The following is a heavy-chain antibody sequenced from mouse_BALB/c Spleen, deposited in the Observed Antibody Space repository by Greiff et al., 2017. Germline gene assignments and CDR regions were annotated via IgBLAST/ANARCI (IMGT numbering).Heavy chain of an antibody. Sequence: QVQLQQSGAELVRPGSSVKISCKASGYAFSSYWMNWVKQRPGQGLEWIGQIYPGDGDTNYNGKFKGKATLTADKSSSTAYMQLSSLTSEDSAVYLCARRDYGSRYYVYCDVWGAGTADTVSS. CDR1: GYAFSSYW. CDR3: ARRDYGSRYYVYCDV. V-gene: IGHV1-80*01. J-gene: IGHJ1*01. CDR2: IYPGDGDT. D-gene: IGHD1-1*01.